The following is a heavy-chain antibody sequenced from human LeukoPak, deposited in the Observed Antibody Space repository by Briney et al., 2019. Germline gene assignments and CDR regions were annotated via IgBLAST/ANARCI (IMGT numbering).Heavy chain of an antibody. CDR2: ISSSGSTI. J-gene: IGHJ6*03. CDR1: GFTFSSYE. Sequence: PGGSLRLSCAASGFTFSSYEMNWVRQTPGKGLEWVSYISSSGSTIYYADSVKGRFTISRDNAKNSLYLQMNSLRAEDTAVYYCARDQGITMVRGVKPYYYYYMDVWGKGTTVTVSS. D-gene: IGHD3-10*01. V-gene: IGHV3-48*03. CDR3: ARDQGITMVRGVKPYYYYYMDV.